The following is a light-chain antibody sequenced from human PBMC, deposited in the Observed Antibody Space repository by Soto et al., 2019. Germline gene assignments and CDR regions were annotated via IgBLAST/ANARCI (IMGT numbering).Light chain of an antibody. V-gene: IGKV1-39*01. J-gene: IGKJ2*01. CDR1: QSINTY. CDR2: AAS. Sequence: DTQMTQSPSSLSASVGDRVTITCRASQSINTYLNWYQQKPGEAPNLLIYAASSLQSGVPPRFSGSGSETHFTLTITILQPEDCATYYCQQTSSTPYTFGQGT. CDR3: QQTSSTPYT.